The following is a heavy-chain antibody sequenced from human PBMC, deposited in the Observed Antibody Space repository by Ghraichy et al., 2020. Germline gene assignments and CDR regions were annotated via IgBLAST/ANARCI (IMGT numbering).Heavy chain of an antibody. CDR3: ARSGGGRIMITFGGVAPTSDGMDV. Sequence: SETLSLTCTVSGGSISSGGYYWSWIRQHPGKGLEWIGYIYYSGSTYYNPSLKSRVTISVDTSKNQFSLKLSSVTAADTAVYYCARSGGGRIMITFGGVAPTSDGMDVWGQGTTVTVSS. V-gene: IGHV4-31*03. CDR1: GGSISSGGYY. D-gene: IGHD3-16*01. CDR2: IYYSGST. J-gene: IGHJ6*02.